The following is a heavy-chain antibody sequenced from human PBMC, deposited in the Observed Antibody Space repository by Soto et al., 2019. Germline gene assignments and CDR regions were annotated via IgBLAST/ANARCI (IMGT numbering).Heavy chain of an antibody. J-gene: IGHJ1*01. CDR3: AHRLEYYSILAGYYAEYFPH. CDR2: IYLDDDK. D-gene: IGHD3-9*01. CDR1: GFSLSTSGVG. Sequence: QITLKESGPTLVKPTQTLTLTCTFSGFSLSTSGVGVGWIRQPPGKALEWLALIYLDDDKRYSPSLKSRLTLTKHSSQNHVGHTLTNMDPVDTATYYCAHRLEYYSILAGYYAEYFPHWGQGTLVTVSS. V-gene: IGHV2-5*02.